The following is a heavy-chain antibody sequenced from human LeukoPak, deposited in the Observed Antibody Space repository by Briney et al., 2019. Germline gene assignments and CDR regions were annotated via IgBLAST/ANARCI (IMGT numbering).Heavy chain of an antibody. V-gene: IGHV3-53*01. CDR2: LYSGGSI. CDR3: ARDPSRGLYYFDH. Sequence: GGSLRLSCAASGLIVSNNYMSRVRQAPGKGLEWVSALYSGGSIYYADSVKGRFTISRDNSKNTLYLQMNSLRAEDTAVYYCARDPSRGLYYFDHWGQGTLVTVSS. D-gene: IGHD3-10*01. CDR1: GLIVSNNY. J-gene: IGHJ4*02.